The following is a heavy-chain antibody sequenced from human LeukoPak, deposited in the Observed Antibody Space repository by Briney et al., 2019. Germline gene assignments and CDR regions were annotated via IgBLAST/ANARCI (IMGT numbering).Heavy chain of an antibody. CDR2: SSSSSSYI. Sequence: GGSLRLSCAASGFTFSSYSMNWVRQAPGKGLEWVSSSSSSSSYIYYADSVKGRFTISRDNAKNSLYLQMNSLRAEDTAVYYCARDKVAATTEYYYYGMDVWGKGTTVTVSS. J-gene: IGHJ6*04. CDR1: GFTFSSYS. V-gene: IGHV3-21*01. CDR3: ARDKVAATTEYYYYGMDV. D-gene: IGHD2-15*01.